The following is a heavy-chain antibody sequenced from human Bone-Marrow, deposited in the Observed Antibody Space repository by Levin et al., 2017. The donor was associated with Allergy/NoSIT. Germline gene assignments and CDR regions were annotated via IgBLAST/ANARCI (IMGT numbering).Heavy chain of an antibody. CDR1: GFTFGDYA. CDR3: TRGAAGYSDYDIY. Sequence: LSGGSLRLSCIGSGFTFGDYALSWVRQAPGKGLEWVGFIRSKAYGGTTEYAASAKGRFTISRDDSQSIAYLQMNSLKIEDTALYYCTRGAAGYSDYDIYWGQGTQVTVSS. CDR2: IRSKAYGGTT. J-gene: IGHJ4*02. V-gene: IGHV3-49*04. D-gene: IGHD5-12*01.